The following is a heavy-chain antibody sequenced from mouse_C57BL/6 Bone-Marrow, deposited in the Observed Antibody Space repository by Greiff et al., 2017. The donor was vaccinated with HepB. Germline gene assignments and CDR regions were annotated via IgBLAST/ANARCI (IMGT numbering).Heavy chain of an antibody. CDR2: INPNNGGT. V-gene: IGHV1-26*01. CDR1: GYTFTDYY. CDR3: ARWFSAY. J-gene: IGHJ3*01. Sequence: VQLQQSGPELVKPGASVKISCKASGYTFTDYYMNWVKQSHGKSLEWIGDINPNNGGTSYNQKFKGKATLTVDKSSSTAYMELRSLTSEDSAVYYCARWFSAYWGQGTLVTVSA. D-gene: IGHD2-2*01.